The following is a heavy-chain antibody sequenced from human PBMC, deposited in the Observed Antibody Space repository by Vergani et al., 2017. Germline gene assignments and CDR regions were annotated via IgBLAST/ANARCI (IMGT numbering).Heavy chain of an antibody. D-gene: IGHD3-10*01. CDR3: VKEKRDLGSYFFDS. CDR2: ISGPGFST. CDR1: GFTFSNSA. Sequence: EVHLLESGGGLVQSGGSLRLFCAAPGFTFSNSAVSWVRQAPGRGLAWVASISGPGFSTYYSASVKGRFSISRDNSKNTVFLQMHSLRAEDTAIYYCVKEKRDLGSYFFDSWGHGILVTVSS. V-gene: IGHV3-23*01. J-gene: IGHJ4*01.